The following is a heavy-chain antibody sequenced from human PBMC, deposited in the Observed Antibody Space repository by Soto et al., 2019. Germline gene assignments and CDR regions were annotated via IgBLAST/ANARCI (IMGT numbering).Heavy chain of an antibody. CDR1: GFTFSSYW. CDR3: ARGVNYYDSSGLPPC. CDR2: INRDGSST. Sequence: GGSLRLSCAASGFTFSSYWMHWVRQAPGKGLVWVSRINRDGSSTSYADSVKGRFTISRDNAKNTLYLQMNSLRAEDTAVYYCARGVNYYDSSGLPPCWGQGTLVTVSS. J-gene: IGHJ4*02. D-gene: IGHD3-22*01. V-gene: IGHV3-74*01.